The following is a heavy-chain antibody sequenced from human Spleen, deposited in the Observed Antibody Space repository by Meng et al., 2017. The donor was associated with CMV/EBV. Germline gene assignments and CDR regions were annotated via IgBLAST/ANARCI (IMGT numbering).Heavy chain of an antibody. J-gene: IGHJ4*02. CDR2: ISDDGTNK. V-gene: IGHV3-30-3*02. CDR1: GFTFSSSA. D-gene: IGHD2-2*01. CDR3: AKQGYCSSTTCHANFDY. Sequence: GESLKISCAASGFTFSSSAMHWVRQAPGKRLDWMAAISDDGTNKYYADSVKGRFTISRDNSKSSLYLQLNSLRTEDTALYYCAKQGYCSSTTCHANFDYWGQGTLVTV.